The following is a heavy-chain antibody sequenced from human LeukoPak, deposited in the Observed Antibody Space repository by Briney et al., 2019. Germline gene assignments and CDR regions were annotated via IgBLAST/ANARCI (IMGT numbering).Heavy chain of an antibody. CDR2: INTNSGNL. J-gene: IGHJ4*02. V-gene: IGHV7-4-1*02. CDR3: VTRDGVSSGFFNLDY. Sequence: ASVNVSCTASGYTFTHYAMNWVRQAPGQGLEWMGCINTNSGNLRYAHGFTGRFVFSLDTSVSTAYLQISSLKAEDTAVYYCVTRDGVSSGFFNLDYWGQGTLVTVSS. D-gene: IGHD3-22*01. CDR1: GYTFTHYA.